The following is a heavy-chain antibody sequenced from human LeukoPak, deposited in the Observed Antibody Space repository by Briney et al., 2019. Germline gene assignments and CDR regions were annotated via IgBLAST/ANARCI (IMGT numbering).Heavy chain of an antibody. CDR1: GDSISSGDYY. D-gene: IGHD3-3*01. CDR3: ARDGGGRLEYFFDY. J-gene: IGHJ4*02. CDR2: ISSSGST. Sequence: PSETLSLTCTVSGDSISSGDYYWSWIRQPAGKGLEWIGRISSSGSTNYNPSLKSRVTISVDTSKNQFSLKLNSVTAADTAVYFCARDGGGRLEYFFDYWGQGTLVTVSS. V-gene: IGHV4-61*02.